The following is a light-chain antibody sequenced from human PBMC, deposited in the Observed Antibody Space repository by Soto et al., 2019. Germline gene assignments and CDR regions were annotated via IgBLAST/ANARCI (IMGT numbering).Light chain of an antibody. Sequence: EIVLTQSPGTLSLSPGERATLSCRASQSVSNSYLAWYQHRPGQAPRLLIYGASSRATGIPDRFSGSGSGTDFSLTISRLEPEEFAVYYCQQYGSSPYTFGQGTKLEIK. J-gene: IGKJ2*01. V-gene: IGKV3-20*01. CDR1: QSVSNSY. CDR3: QQYGSSPYT. CDR2: GAS.